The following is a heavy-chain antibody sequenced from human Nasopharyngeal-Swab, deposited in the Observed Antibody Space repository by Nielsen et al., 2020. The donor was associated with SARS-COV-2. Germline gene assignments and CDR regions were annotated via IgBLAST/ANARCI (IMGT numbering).Heavy chain of an antibody. Sequence: VRQAPGKGLEWIGEIYHSGSTNYNPSLKSRVTISLDTSKNQFSLKLSSVTAADTGVYYCAREVVGGLVDSWGQGILVTVSS. J-gene: IGHJ4*02. CDR2: IYHSGST. V-gene: IGHV4-4*02. CDR3: AREVVGGLVDS. D-gene: IGHD1-26*01.